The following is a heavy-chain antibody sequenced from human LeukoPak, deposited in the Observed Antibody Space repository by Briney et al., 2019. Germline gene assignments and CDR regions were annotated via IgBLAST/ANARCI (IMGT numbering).Heavy chain of an antibody. V-gene: IGHV4-59*12. J-gene: IGHJ5*02. CDR1: GGSISSYY. CDR3: ARATTKLLWFGESHGFDP. CDR2: VYYSGST. Sequence: SETLSLTCTVSGGSISSYYWSWIRQPPGKGLEWIGYVYYSGSTNYNPSLKSRVTISVDTSKNQFSLKLSSVTAADTAVYYCARATTKLLWFGESHGFDPWGHGTLVTVSS. D-gene: IGHD3-10*01.